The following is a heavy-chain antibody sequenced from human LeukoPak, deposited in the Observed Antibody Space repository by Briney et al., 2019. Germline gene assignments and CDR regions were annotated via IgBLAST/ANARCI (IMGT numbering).Heavy chain of an antibody. V-gene: IGHV3-43*02. CDR3: AKDIGTLETDHDSSGYYSD. J-gene: IGHJ4*02. CDR1: GFTFDDYA. D-gene: IGHD3-22*01. CDR2: ISGDGGST. Sequence: GGSLRLSCAASGFTFDDYAMHWVRQAPGKGLEWVSLISGDGGSTYYADSVKGRFTISRDNSKNSLYLQMNSLRTEDTALYYCAKDIGTLETDHDSSGYYSDWGQGTLVTVSS.